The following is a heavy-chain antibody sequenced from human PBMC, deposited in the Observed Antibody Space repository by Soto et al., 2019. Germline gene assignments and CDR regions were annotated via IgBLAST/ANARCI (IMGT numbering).Heavy chain of an antibody. Sequence: AVGSLRLSCAASGFTFSSYAMHWVRQAPGKGLEGVAVISYDGSNKYYADSVKGRFTISRDNSKNTLYLQMNSLRAEDTAVYYCARDQEYYDFWSGYYSGNWFDPRGQGTLVTVSS. CDR1: GFTFSSYA. D-gene: IGHD3-3*01. V-gene: IGHV3-30-3*01. CDR3: ARDQEYYDFWSGYYSGNWFDP. J-gene: IGHJ5*02. CDR2: ISYDGSNK.